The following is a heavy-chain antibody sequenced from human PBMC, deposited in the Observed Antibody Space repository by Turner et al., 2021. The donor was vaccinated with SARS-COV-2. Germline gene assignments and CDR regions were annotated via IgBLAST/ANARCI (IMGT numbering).Heavy chain of an antibody. J-gene: IGHJ4*02. CDR1: GFTFSSYG. Sequence: QVPLVESGGGLVQPGRSLRLPCAASGFTFSSYGMHWVRQAPGKGLEWVAVISYDGSNKFYAASVKGRFTITRDNSKNTLYLQMNSLRAEDTAVYYCAKITGTTTGDYWGQGTLVTVSS. V-gene: IGHV3-30*18. CDR2: ISYDGSNK. D-gene: IGHD1-7*01. CDR3: AKITGTTTGDY.